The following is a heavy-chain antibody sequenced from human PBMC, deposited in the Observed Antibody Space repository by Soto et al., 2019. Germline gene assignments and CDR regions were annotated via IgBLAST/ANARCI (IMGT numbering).Heavy chain of an antibody. Sequence: EVQLVESGGGLVKPGGSLRLSCAASGFTFSSYSMNWVRQAPGKGLEWVSSISSSSSYIYYADSVKGRFTISRDNAKNSPYLQMNSLRAEDTAVYYCARSIITNDYYYYMDVWGKGTTVTVSS. CDR3: ARSIITNDYYYYMDV. CDR1: GFTFSSYS. V-gene: IGHV3-21*01. J-gene: IGHJ6*03. D-gene: IGHD1-20*01. CDR2: ISSSSSYI.